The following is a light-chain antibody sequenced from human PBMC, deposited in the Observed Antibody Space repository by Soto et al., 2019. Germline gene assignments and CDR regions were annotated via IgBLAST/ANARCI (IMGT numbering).Light chain of an antibody. J-gene: IGLJ1*01. CDR1: SSDVGGYNY. CDR2: EVN. CDR3: SSYTSSSTYV. V-gene: IGLV2-14*01. Sequence: SALTQPASVSGSPGQSITISCTGTSSDVGGYNYVSWYQQHPGKAPKLMIYEVNDRPSGVSNRFSGSKPGNTASLTISGLQAEEEADYYCSSYTSSSTYVFGTGTKVTVL.